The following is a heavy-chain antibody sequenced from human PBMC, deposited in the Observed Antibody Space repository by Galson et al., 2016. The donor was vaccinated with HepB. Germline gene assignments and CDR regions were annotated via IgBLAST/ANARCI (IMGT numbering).Heavy chain of an antibody. D-gene: IGHD1-26*01. CDR2: IYYSGTT. V-gene: IGHV4-39*01. Sequence: SETLSLTCTVSGGSISYSRYFWGWIRQSPGKGLEWIGSIYYSGTTYFNPSLKSRVTISVDASKKQFSLNLSSVTAADTAVYYCATYYVLQPFDYWGQGTLVTVSS. CDR3: ATYYVLQPFDY. CDR1: GGSISYSRYF. J-gene: IGHJ4*02.